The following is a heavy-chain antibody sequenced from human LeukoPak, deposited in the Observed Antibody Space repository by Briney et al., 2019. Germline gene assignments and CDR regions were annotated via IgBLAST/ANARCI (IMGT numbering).Heavy chain of an antibody. D-gene: IGHD3-10*01. Sequence: EGSLRLSCAASGFTFSSYAMSWVRQAPGKGLEWVSAISGSGGSTYYADSVKGRFTISRDNSKNTLYLQMNSLRAEDTAVYYCAKAWDGSGSYPPLFDYWGQGTLVTVSS. CDR3: AKAWDGSGSYPPLFDY. CDR1: GFTFSSYA. J-gene: IGHJ4*02. V-gene: IGHV3-23*01. CDR2: ISGSGGST.